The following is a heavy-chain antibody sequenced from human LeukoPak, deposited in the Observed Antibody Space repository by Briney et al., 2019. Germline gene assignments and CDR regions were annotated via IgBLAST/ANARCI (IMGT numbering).Heavy chain of an antibody. D-gene: IGHD3-22*01. J-gene: IGHJ4*02. Sequence: ASVKVSCKASGYTFTGYYMHWVRQAPGQGLEWMGWINPNSGGTNYAQKFQGWVTMTRDTSISTAYMELRSLRSDDTAVYYCARDLRRYSSGHGPHNSPHGYWGQGTLVTVSS. CDR2: INPNSGGT. CDR3: ARDLRRYSSGHGPHNSPHGY. V-gene: IGHV1-2*04. CDR1: GYTFTGYY.